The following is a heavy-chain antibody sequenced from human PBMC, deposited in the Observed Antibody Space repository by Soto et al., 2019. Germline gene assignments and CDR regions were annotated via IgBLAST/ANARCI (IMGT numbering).Heavy chain of an antibody. Sequence: GGSLRLSCAASGFTVSSNYMSWVRQAPGKGLEWVSVIYSDGSTYYADSVKGRFTISRDNSKNTVYLQMNSLRLEDTAVYYCARDRTFDYWGQGALVTVSS. CDR3: ARDRTFDY. V-gene: IGHV3-53*01. J-gene: IGHJ4*02. CDR1: GFTVSSNY. CDR2: IYSDGST.